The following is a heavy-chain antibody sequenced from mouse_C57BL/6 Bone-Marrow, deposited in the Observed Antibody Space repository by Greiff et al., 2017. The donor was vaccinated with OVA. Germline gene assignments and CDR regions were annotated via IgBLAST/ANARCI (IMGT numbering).Heavy chain of an antibody. Sequence: QVQLQQPGAELVKPGASVKLSCKASGYTFTSYWMHWVKQRPGQGLEWIGMIHPNSGSTNYNEKFKSKATLTVDKSSSTAYMQLSSLTSEDSAVYYSARSGDGYYSYYFGYWGQGTTLPVSS. CDR2: IHPNSGST. CDR3: ARSGDGYYSYYFGY. J-gene: IGHJ2*01. D-gene: IGHD2-3*01. V-gene: IGHV1-64*01. CDR1: GYTFTSYW.